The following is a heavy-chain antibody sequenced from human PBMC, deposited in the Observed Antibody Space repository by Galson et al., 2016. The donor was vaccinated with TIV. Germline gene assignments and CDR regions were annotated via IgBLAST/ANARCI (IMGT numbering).Heavy chain of an antibody. CDR2: IYYTGST. J-gene: IGHJ5*02. Sequence: SATLSLTCTVSGGSITSYYWTWIRQPPGKGLEWIGYIYYTGSTTYNPSLKSRVTISVDTSKKQFSLKMSSVTAADTAVYYCARGLDYGDQGSLAPVPW. CDR1: GGSITSYY. D-gene: IGHD4-17*01. V-gene: IGHV4-59*01. CDR3: ARGLDYGDQGSLAPVP.